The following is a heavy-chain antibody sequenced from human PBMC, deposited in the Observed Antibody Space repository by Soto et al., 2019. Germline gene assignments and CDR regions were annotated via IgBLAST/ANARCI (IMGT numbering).Heavy chain of an antibody. V-gene: IGHV4-30-4*01. Sequence: PSETLSLTCTVSGGSISSGDYYWSWIRQPPGKGLEWIGYIYYSGSTYYNPSLKSRVTISVDTSKNQFSLKLSSVTAADTAVYYCARGPKYYDFWSGYPYYFDYWGQGTLVTVS. J-gene: IGHJ4*02. CDR2: IYYSGST. CDR3: ARGPKYYDFWSGYPYYFDY. D-gene: IGHD3-3*01. CDR1: GGSISSGDYY.